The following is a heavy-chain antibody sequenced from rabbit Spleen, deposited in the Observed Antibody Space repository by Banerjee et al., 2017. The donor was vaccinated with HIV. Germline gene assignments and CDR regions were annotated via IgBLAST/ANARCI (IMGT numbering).Heavy chain of an antibody. V-gene: IGHV1S45*01. Sequence: ELVESGGGLVQPGESLKLSCKVSGIDFSNYGISWVRQAPGKGLQWIACINAITGRAVYATWAKGRFTFSKTSSTTVTLQMTSLTAADTATYFCARDLVAVIGWNFNLWGQGTLVTVS. CDR3: ARDLVAVIGWNFNL. D-gene: IGHD1-1*01. CDR1: GIDFSNYG. J-gene: IGHJ4*01. CDR2: INAITGRA.